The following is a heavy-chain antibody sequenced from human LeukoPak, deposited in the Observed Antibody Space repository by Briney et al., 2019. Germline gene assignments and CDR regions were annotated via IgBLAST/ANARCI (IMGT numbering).Heavy chain of an antibody. CDR2: MYSGGGT. CDR1: GFTVSSNY. J-gene: IGHJ6*02. Sequence: PGESLRLSCAASGFTVSSNYMNWVRQAPGKGLEWLSVMYSGGGTYYADSVKGRFTISRDNSENTLYLQMNNLTPEDTAVYYCARGTRPMVNYYYFYGLDAWGQGTTVTVSS. D-gene: IGHD4/OR15-4a*01. CDR3: ARGTRPMVNYYYFYGLDA. V-gene: IGHV3-66*02.